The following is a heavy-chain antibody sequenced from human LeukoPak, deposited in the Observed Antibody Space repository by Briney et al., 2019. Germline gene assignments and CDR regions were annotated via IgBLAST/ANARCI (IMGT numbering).Heavy chain of an antibody. CDR2: IIPIFGTA. CDR3: ARGYYYNSSGYYYWFDP. Sequence: GSSVKVSCKASGGTFSSYAISWVRQAPGQGLEWMGGIIPIFGTANYAQKFQGRVTITADESTSTAYMELSSLRSEDTAVYYCARGYYYNSSGYYYWFDPWGQGTLVTVSS. D-gene: IGHD3-22*01. CDR1: GGTFSSYA. V-gene: IGHV1-69*01. J-gene: IGHJ5*02.